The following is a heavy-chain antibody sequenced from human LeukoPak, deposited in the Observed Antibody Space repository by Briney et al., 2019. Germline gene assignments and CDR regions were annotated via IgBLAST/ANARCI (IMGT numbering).Heavy chain of an antibody. D-gene: IGHD2-2*01. CDR3: ARLTVPLRFDP. CDR1: GGSISSYY. CDR2: IYTSGST. V-gene: IGHV4-4*07. Sequence: SETLSLTCTVSGGSISSYYWSWIRQPAGKGLEWIGRIYTSGSTNYNPSLKSRVTISVDTSKNQFSLKLNSVSAADTAVYYCARLTVPLRFDPWGQGTLVTVSS. J-gene: IGHJ5*02.